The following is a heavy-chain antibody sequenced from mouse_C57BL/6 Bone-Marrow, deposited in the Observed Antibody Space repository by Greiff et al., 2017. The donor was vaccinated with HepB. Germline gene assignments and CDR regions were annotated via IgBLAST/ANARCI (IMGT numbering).Heavy chain of an antibody. V-gene: IGHV1-85*01. Sequence: VQLQQSGPELVKPGASVKISCKASGYAFSSSWMNWVKQRPGKGLEWIGWIYPRDGSTKYNEKFKGKATLTVDTSSSTAYMELHSLTSEDSAVYFCARRTTVVVYYYAMDYWGQGTSVTVSS. CDR2: IYPRDGST. CDR1: GYAFSSSW. CDR3: ARRTTVVVYYYAMDY. D-gene: IGHD1-1*01. J-gene: IGHJ4*01.